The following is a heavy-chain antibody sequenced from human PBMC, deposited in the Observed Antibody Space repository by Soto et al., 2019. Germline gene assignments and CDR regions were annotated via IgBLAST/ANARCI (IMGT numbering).Heavy chain of an antibody. CDR2: MKHDGSEK. D-gene: IGHD5-18*01. CDR3: ARRPKGPGYSYSWGDAFDI. CDR1: GFTFSNHW. J-gene: IGHJ3*02. V-gene: IGHV3-7*02. Sequence: EVQLVESGGGLVQPGGSLRLSCGASGFTFSNHWMSWVRQAPGKGLEWVANMKHDGSEKYYVDSVKGRFTISRDNAKSSLYLQMNSLRAEDTAVYYCARRPKGPGYSYSWGDAFDIWGQGTMVTVSS.